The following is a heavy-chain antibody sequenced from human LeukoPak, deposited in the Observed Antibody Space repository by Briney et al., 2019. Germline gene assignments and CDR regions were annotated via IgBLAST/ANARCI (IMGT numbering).Heavy chain of an antibody. CDR1: GFAFSSYW. Sequence: GGSLRLSCAASGFAFSSYWMHWVRQAPGKGLAWVSGVNRDGRDTRYAGSVKGRFTISRDNAKSTLYLQMNSLRAEDTAVYYCARDESQEMVTIRGFDCWGQGTLVTVSS. J-gene: IGHJ4*02. CDR3: ARDESQEMVTIRGFDC. D-gene: IGHD5-24*01. CDR2: VNRDGRDT. V-gene: IGHV3-74*01.